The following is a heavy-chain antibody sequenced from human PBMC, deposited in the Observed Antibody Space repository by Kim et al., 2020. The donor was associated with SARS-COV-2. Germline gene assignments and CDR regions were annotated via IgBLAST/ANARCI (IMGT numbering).Heavy chain of an antibody. V-gene: IGHV4-30-2*01. CDR3: AREGTTFKKGMDV. Sequence: YHPTHEGRVTISGHRSKNQFSLKLGSVTAADTAVYYCAREGTTFKKGMDVWGQGTTVTVSS. J-gene: IGHJ6*02. D-gene: IGHD1-1*01.